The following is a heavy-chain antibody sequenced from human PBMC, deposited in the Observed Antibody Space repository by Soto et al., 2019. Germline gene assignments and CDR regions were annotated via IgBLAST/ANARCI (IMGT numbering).Heavy chain of an antibody. D-gene: IGHD6-19*01. CDR1: GFTFSSNG. Sequence: QVQLVESGGGVVQPGRSLRLSCAASGFTFSSNGMHWVRQAPGKGLEWVAVISYDGSNKYYADSVKGRFTISRDNSKNTLYLQMNSLRAEDTAVYYCAKTYRGQWLVHYFDYWGQGTLVTVSS. CDR3: AKTYRGQWLVHYFDY. V-gene: IGHV3-30*18. J-gene: IGHJ4*02. CDR2: ISYDGSNK.